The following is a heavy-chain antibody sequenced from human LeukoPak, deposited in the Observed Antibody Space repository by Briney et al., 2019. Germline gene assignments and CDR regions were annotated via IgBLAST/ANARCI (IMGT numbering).Heavy chain of an antibody. V-gene: IGHV3-11*01. CDR2: ISSSGSTI. J-gene: IGHJ3*02. CDR1: GFTFSDYY. Sequence: GGSLRLSCAASGFTFSDYYMSWIRQAPGKGLEWVSYISSSGSTIYYADSVKGRFTISRDNAKNSLYLQMNSLRAEDTAVYYCAKIRQQLARDAFDIWGQGTMVTVSS. CDR3: AKIRQQLARDAFDI. D-gene: IGHD6-13*01.